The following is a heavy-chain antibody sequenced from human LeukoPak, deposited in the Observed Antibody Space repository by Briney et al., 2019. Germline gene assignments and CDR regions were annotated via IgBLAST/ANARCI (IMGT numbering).Heavy chain of an antibody. CDR3: AKDPGLLGIAFYFDY. V-gene: IGHV3-30*02. J-gene: IGHJ4*02. Sequence: PGGSLRLSCAASGFTFSSYGMHWVRQAPGKGLEWVAFIRYDGSNKYYADSVKGRFTISRDNSKNTLYLQMNSLRAEDTAVYYCAKDPGLLGIAFYFDYWGQGTLVTVSS. CDR2: IRYDGSNK. D-gene: IGHD7-27*01. CDR1: GFTFSSYG.